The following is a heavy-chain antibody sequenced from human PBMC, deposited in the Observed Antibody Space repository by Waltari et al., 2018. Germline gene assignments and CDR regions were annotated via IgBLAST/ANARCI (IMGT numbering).Heavy chain of an antibody. CDR1: GGTFSSYT. J-gene: IGHJ4*02. CDR2: IIPILGIA. CDR3: ARGISDYDHFDY. Sequence: QVQLVQSGAEVKKPGSSVKVSCKASGGTFSSYTISWVRQAPGQGLEWMGRIIPILGIANYAQKFQGRVTITADKSTSTAYMELSSLRSEDTAVYYCARGISDYDHFDYWGQGTLVTVSS. D-gene: IGHD3-22*01. V-gene: IGHV1-69*02.